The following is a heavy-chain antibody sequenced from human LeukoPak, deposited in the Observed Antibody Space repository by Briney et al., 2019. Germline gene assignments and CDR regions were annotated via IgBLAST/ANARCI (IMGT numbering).Heavy chain of an antibody. CDR2: ISSSSSYI. Sequence: PGGSLRLSCAASGFTFSSYSMNWVRQAPGKGLEWVSSISSSSSYIYYADSVKGRLTISRDNAKNSLYLQMNSLRAEDAAVYYCARDPYYYDSSGYSLPPIYYYYYYMDVWGKGTTVTISS. D-gene: IGHD3-22*01. CDR1: GFTFSSYS. V-gene: IGHV3-21*01. J-gene: IGHJ6*03. CDR3: ARDPYYYDSSGYSLPPIYYYYYYMDV.